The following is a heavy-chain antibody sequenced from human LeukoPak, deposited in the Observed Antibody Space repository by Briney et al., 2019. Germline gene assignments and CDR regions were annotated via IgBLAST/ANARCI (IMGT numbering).Heavy chain of an antibody. J-gene: IGHJ1*01. CDR3: AKGGIVVVPAAQGHFQH. CDR1: GFTFSSYA. Sequence: GSLRLSCAASGFTFSSYATSWVRQAPGKGLEWVSAISGSGGSTYYADSVKGRFTISRDNSKNTLYLQMNSLRAEDTAVYYCAKGGIVVVPAAQGHFQHWGQGTLVTVSS. V-gene: IGHV3-23*01. D-gene: IGHD2-2*01. CDR2: ISGSGGST.